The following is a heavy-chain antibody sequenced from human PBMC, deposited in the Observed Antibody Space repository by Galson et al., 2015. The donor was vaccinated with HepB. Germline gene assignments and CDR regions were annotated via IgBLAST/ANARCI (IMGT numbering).Heavy chain of an antibody. D-gene: IGHD6-13*01. CDR2: ISGSGGST. J-gene: IGHJ4*02. V-gene: IGHV3-23*01. CDR1: GFTFSSYA. CDR3: AKESQQQLAPFDY. Sequence: SLRLSCAASGFTFSSYAMSWVRQAPGKGLEWVSAISGSGGSTYYADSVKGRFTISRDKSKNTLYLQMNSLRAEDTAVYYCAKESQQQLAPFDYWGQGTLVTVSS.